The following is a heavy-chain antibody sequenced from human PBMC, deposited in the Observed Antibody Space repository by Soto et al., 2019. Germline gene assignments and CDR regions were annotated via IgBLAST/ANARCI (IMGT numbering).Heavy chain of an antibody. V-gene: IGHV3-7*01. D-gene: IGHD5-18*01. CDR3: AREARTCIQLWYADY. J-gene: IGHJ4*02. CDR2: IKQDGSEK. CDR1: GFTFSSYW. Sequence: EVQLVESGGGLVQPGGSLRLSCAASGFTFSSYWMSWVRQAPGKGLEWVANIKQDGSEKYYVDSVKGRFTISRDNAKNSLYLQMNSLRAADTAVYYCAREARTCIQLWYADYWGQGTLVTVSS.